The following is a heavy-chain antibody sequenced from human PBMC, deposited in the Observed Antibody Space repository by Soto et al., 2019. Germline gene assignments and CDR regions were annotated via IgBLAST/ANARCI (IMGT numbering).Heavy chain of an antibody. CDR1: GFTFNNYA. CDR2: VSYDGSNK. D-gene: IGHD2-15*01. V-gene: IGHV3-30-3*01. J-gene: IGHJ4*02. Sequence: QVQLVESGGGVVQPGRSLRLSCAASGFTFNNYAMHWVRQAPGKGLEWVAVVSYDGSNKYYVDSVKGRFTISRDNSKNTRDLQMNSLRAEDTAVFYCARDHTADCSGGSCYLEYWGQGTLVTVSS. CDR3: ARDHTADCSGGSCYLEY.